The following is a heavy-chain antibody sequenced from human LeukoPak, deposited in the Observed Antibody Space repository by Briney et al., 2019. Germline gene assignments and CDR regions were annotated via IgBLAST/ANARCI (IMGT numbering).Heavy chain of an antibody. CDR2: INHSGST. D-gene: IGHD3-3*01. CDR1: GGSFSGYY. Sequence: SETLPLTCAVYGGSFSGYYWSWIRQPPGKGLEWIGEINHSGSTNYNPSLKSRVTISVDTSKNQFSLKLSSVTAADTAVYYCARATIFGVVISFDPWGQGTLVTVSS. CDR3: ARATIFGVVISFDP. J-gene: IGHJ5*02. V-gene: IGHV4-34*01.